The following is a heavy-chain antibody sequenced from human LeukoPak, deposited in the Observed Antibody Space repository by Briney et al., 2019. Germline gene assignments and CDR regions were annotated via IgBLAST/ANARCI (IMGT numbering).Heavy chain of an antibody. CDR3: ARGGESWFGELLYWFDP. Sequence: ASVKVSCKASGYTFTSYDINWVRQATGQGLEWMGWMNPNSGNTGYAQKFQGRVTMTRNTSISTAYIELSSLRSEDTAVYYCARGGESWFGELLYWFDPWGQGTLVTVSS. D-gene: IGHD3-10*01. J-gene: IGHJ5*02. CDR2: MNPNSGNT. V-gene: IGHV1-8*01. CDR1: GYTFTSYD.